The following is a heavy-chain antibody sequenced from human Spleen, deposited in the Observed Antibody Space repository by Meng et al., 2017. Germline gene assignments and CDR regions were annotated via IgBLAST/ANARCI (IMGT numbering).Heavy chain of an antibody. CDR3: ARDPCSGGSCFDP. Sequence: GESLKISSAASGFTFSSYAMHWVRQAPGKGLEYVSAISSNGGSTYYANSVKGRFTISRDNSKNTLYLQMGSLRAEDMAVYYCARDPCSGGSCFDPWGQGTLVTVSS. CDR1: GFTFSSYA. V-gene: IGHV3-64*01. J-gene: IGHJ5*02. D-gene: IGHD2-15*01. CDR2: ISSNGGST.